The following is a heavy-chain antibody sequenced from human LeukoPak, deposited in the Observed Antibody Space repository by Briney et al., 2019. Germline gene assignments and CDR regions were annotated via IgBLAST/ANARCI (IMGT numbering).Heavy chain of an antibody. J-gene: IGHJ4*02. D-gene: IGHD5-18*01. CDR3: ARTITSDMWIQAN. CDR1: GGSISSSSYY. CDR2: IYYSGST. Sequence: SETLSLTCTVFGGSISSSSYYWGWIRQPPGKGLEWIGSIYYSGSTYYNPSLKSRVTISVDTSKNQFSLKLSSVTAADTAVYYCARTITSDMWIQANWGQGTLVTVSS. V-gene: IGHV4-39*07.